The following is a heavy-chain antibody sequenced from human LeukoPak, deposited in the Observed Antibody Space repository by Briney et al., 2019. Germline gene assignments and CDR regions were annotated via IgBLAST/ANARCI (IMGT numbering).Heavy chain of an antibody. D-gene: IGHD3-10*01. CDR3: AKSCGSRRYCFDF. V-gene: IGHV3-23*01. CDR2: ITDSADTT. Sequence: GGSLRLSCAASGFTFRTYAMTWVRQAPGKGLEWVSTITDSADTTYYPDSVKGRFTISRDNSKNTMSLLMNSLRAEDTAVYYCAKSCGSRRYCFDFWGQGTLVTVSS. J-gene: IGHJ4*02. CDR1: GFTFRTYA.